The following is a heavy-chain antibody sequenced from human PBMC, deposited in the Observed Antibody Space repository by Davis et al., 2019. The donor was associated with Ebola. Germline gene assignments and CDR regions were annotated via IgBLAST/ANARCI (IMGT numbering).Heavy chain of an antibody. J-gene: IGHJ4*02. Sequence: PGGSLRLSCAASGFTFSSYWMHWVRQVPGKGLVWVSHINTDGSRTNYADSVKGRFTISRDNAKNTLYLQMNSLTADDTAVYYCARAVFHEVLDYWGQGTPVTVSP. CDR2: INTDGSRT. D-gene: IGHD3-3*01. CDR1: GFTFSSYW. V-gene: IGHV3-74*01. CDR3: ARAVFHEVLDY.